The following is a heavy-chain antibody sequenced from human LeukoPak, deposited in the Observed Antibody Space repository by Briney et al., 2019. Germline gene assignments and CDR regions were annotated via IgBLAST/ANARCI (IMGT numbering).Heavy chain of an antibody. CDR3: AKALSGSYDFDY. D-gene: IGHD1-26*01. Sequence: GGSLRLSCAASGFTFSSYAMTWVRQAPGKGLEWVSAISGGGGTTYYADSVKGRFTISRDNSKNTLYLQMNSLRAEDTAVYHCAKALSGSYDFDYWGQGTLVTVSS. J-gene: IGHJ4*02. V-gene: IGHV3-23*01. CDR2: ISGGGGTT. CDR1: GFTFSSYA.